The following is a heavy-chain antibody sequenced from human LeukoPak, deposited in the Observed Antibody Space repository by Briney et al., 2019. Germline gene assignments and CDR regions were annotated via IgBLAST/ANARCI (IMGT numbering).Heavy chain of an antibody. V-gene: IGHV4-59*01. J-gene: IGHJ3*02. CDR2: IFYSGTT. D-gene: IGHD3-3*01. Sequence: SETLYLTCTVSGGSISSYYWSWIRQPPGKGLEWIGYIFYSGTTNYNPSLKSRLTISLDTSKNQFSLKLSSVTAADTAVYYCARSKVFWSGYKDVFDIWGQGTMVTVSS. CDR1: GGSISSYY. CDR3: ARSKVFWSGYKDVFDI.